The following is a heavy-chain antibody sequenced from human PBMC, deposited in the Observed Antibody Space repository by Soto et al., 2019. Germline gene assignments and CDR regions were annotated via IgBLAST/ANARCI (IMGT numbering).Heavy chain of an antibody. CDR2: ISNDGSNK. CDR3: ARDSQWGIREVRGYYPVYFYYALDV. J-gene: IGHJ6*02. V-gene: IGHV3-30-3*01. D-gene: IGHD5-12*01. CDR1: GFTFNNYA. Sequence: QVQLVESGGGVVQPGRSLRLSCAASGFTFNNYAMHWVRQAPGKGLEWVAVISNDGSNKYYADSVKGRFTISRDNSMNTLYMQLNSLRGEDTTGYYCARDSQWGIREVRGYYPVYFYYALDVWGQGTTVTVSS.